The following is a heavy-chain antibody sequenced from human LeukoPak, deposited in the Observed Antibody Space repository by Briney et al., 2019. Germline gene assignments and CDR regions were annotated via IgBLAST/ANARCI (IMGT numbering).Heavy chain of an antibody. Sequence: SETLSLTCAVYGGSFSGYYWSWIRQPPGKGLEWIGEINHSGSTNYNPSLKSRVTISVDTSKNQFSLKLSSVTAADTAVYYCARRLLLRSYFDYWGQGTLVTVSS. CDR3: ARRLLLRSYFDY. J-gene: IGHJ4*02. V-gene: IGHV4-34*01. D-gene: IGHD3-22*01. CDR2: INHSGST. CDR1: GGSFSGYY.